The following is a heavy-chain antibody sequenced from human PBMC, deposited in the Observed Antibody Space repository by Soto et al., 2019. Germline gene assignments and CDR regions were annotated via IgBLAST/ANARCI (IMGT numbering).Heavy chain of an antibody. CDR1: GYTFTSYG. CDR2: ISAYNGNT. V-gene: IGHV1-18*01. J-gene: IGHJ6*02. D-gene: IGHD3-3*01. Sequence: ASVKVSCKASGYTFTSYGISWVRQAPGQGLEWMGWISAYNGNTNYAQKLQGRVTMTTDTSTSTAYMELRSLRSDDTAAYYCASGLTIFGVRGPYYYYGMDVWGQGTTVTVSS. CDR3: ASGLTIFGVRGPYYYYGMDV.